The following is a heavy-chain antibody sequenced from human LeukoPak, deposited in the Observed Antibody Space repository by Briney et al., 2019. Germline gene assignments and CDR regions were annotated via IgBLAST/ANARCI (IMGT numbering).Heavy chain of an antibody. J-gene: IGHJ6*03. V-gene: IGHV3-23*01. CDR2: ISGSGGST. CDR3: AMGGDGAAAGNYYYYYMDV. CDR1: GFTFSSYA. D-gene: IGHD6-13*01. Sequence: GGSLRLSCAASGFTFSSYAMSWVRQAPGKGLEWVSAISGSGGSTYYADSVKGRFTISRDNSKNTLYLGMNSLRAEDTAVYYCAMGGDGAAAGNYYYYYMDVWGKGTTVTVSS.